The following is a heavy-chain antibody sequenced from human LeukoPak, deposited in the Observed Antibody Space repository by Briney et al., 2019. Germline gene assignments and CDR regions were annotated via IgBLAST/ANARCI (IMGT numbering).Heavy chain of an antibody. CDR3: ARVASGSSYRPFDC. J-gene: IGHJ4*02. CDR1: GFTFTSYW. CDR2: IKEDESEK. Sequence: GGSLRLSCAASGFTFTSYWMGWVRQAPGNGPEWVANIKEDESEKNYVDSVKGRFTISRDSAKNALYLQMNSLRAEDTAAYYCARVASGSSYRPFDCWGQGTLVTVSS. D-gene: IGHD3-10*01. V-gene: IGHV3-7*01.